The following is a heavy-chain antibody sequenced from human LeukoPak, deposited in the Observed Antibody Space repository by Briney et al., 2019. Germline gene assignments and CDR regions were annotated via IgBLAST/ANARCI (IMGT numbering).Heavy chain of an antibody. V-gene: IGHV4-34*01. CDR3: ARGSRMGQVGPRWLDP. D-gene: IGHD1-26*01. CDR2: INPTGST. Sequence: PSETLSLTCAVYGGAFSGYYWSWVRQSPGRGLEWIGEINPTGSTNYNPSLKSRVTMSVDTSKNQFSLKVISVTAADTAMYYCARGSRMGQVGPRWLDPWGQGTLVTVSS. CDR1: GGAFSGYY. J-gene: IGHJ5*02.